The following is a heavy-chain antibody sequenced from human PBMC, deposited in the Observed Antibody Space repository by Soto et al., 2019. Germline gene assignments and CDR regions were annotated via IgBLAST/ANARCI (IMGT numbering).Heavy chain of an antibody. CDR1: GFSLSTSGVG. CDR3: VHRRVNSGLGY. Sequence: QITLKESGPTLVKPTQTLTLTCTFSGFSLSTSGVGVGWIRQPPGKALEWLAVIHWNDDNHSSPFLDSRLTVTKDTSNHHLALTMPNMDPAYTATSYCVHRRVNSGLGYWGQGTLVTVSS. CDR2: IHWNDDN. J-gene: IGHJ4*02. D-gene: IGHD3-10*01. V-gene: IGHV2-5*01.